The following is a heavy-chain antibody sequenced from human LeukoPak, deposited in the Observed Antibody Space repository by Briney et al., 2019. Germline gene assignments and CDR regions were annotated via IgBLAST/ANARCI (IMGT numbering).Heavy chain of an antibody. CDR2: IIPRSGTV. CDR1: GCTFSSYA. J-gene: IGHJ4*02. CDR3: ARGSYYYESSGYSLY. D-gene: IGHD3-22*01. V-gene: IGHV1-69*13. Sequence: SVKVSCKASGCTFSSYAISWVRQAPGHGLEWMGEIIPRSGTVNYAQKFQGRVTITADESRTIAYMELSSLGSDDTAVYYCARGSYYYESSGYSLYWGRGTLVTVSS.